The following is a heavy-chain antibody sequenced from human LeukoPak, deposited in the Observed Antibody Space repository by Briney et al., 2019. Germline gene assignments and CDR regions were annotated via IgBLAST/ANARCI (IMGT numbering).Heavy chain of an antibody. J-gene: IGHJ6*02. CDR2: ISYDGSNK. Sequence: GGSLRLSCAASGFTFSSYAMHWVRQAPGKGLEWVAVISYDGSNKYYADSVKGRFTISRDNSKNTLYLQMNSLRAEDTAVYYCARGWKYSSSWYENYYYGMDVWGQGTTVTVSS. V-gene: IGHV3-30*04. D-gene: IGHD6-13*01. CDR1: GFTFSSYA. CDR3: ARGWKYSSSWYENYYYGMDV.